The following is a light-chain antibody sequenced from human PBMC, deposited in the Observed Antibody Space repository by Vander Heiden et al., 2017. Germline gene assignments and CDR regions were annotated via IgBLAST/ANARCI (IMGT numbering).Light chain of an antibody. V-gene: IGKV3-20*01. CDR3: QQYGSPRT. CDR1: QSVSSSY. CDR2: GAS. J-gene: IGKJ4*01. Sequence: ERVLTQSLGTLSLSPGERATLSCGASQSVSSSYVAWYQKPPGQAPRLLFCGASSRATGIPDWFGSSGSGTDFTLTISRLEPEDFAVYYCQQYGSPRTFGGGTKVEIK.